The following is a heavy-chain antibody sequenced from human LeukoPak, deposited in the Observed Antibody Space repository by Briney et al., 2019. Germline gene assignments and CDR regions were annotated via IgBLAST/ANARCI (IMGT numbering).Heavy chain of an antibody. V-gene: IGHV3-21*01. CDR2: ISSSSSYI. D-gene: IGHD4-17*01. J-gene: IGHJ3*02. CDR3: ARWGDGDYVPHDAFDI. Sequence: GGSLRLSCAASGFTFSSYSMTWVRQAPGKGLEWVSSISSSSSYIYYADSVKGRFTISRDNAKNSLYLQMNSLRAEDTAVYYCARWGDGDYVPHDAFDIWGQGTMVTVSS. CDR1: GFTFSSYS.